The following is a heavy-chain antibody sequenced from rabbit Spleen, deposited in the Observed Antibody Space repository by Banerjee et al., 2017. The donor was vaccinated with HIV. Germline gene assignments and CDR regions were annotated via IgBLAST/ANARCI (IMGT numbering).Heavy chain of an antibody. V-gene: IGHV1S40*01. D-gene: IGHD4-2*01. CDR1: GFFFSSSYY. CDR2: IYTGSSGST. J-gene: IGHJ4*01. CDR3: ARSINWDNRALNL. Sequence: QSLEESGGDLVKPAASLTLTCTASGFFFSSSYYMCWVRQAPGKGLERIACIYTGSSGSTSYASWAKGRFTISKASSTTVTLQMTSLTAADTATYFCARSINWDNRALNLWGPGTLVTVS.